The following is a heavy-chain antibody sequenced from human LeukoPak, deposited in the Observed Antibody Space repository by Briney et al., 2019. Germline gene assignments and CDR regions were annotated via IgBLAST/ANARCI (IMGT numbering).Heavy chain of an antibody. CDR2: INPNSGGT. Sequence: ASVKVSCKASGYTFTGYYMHWVRQAPGQGLEWIGWINPNSGGTNYAQKFQGWVTMTRDTSISTAYMELSRLRSDDTAVYYCARGRIAVAGDCFDYWGQGTLVTVSS. J-gene: IGHJ4*02. V-gene: IGHV1-2*04. D-gene: IGHD6-19*01. CDR3: ARGRIAVAGDCFDY. CDR1: GYTFTGYY.